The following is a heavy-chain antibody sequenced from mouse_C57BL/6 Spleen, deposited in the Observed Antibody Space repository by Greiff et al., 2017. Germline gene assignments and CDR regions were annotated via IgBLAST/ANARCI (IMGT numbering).Heavy chain of an antibody. V-gene: IGHV1-64*01. CDR1: GYTFTSYW. CDR3: ARIYGKGNWYFDV. CDR2: IHPNSGST. J-gene: IGHJ1*03. D-gene: IGHD1-1*01. Sequence: VQLQQPGAELVKPGASVKLSCKASGYTFTSYWMHWVKQRPGQGLEWIGMIHPNSGSTNYNEKFKSKATLTVDKSSSTAYMQLSSLTSEDSAVYYCARIYGKGNWYFDVWGTGTTVTVSS.